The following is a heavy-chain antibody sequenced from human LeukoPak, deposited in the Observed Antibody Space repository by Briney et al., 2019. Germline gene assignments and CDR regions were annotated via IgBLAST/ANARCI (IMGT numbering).Heavy chain of an antibody. D-gene: IGHD5-24*01. Sequence: GGSLRLSCAVSGFKFNSYWVNWVRQVPGKGLVWVAHINTHGNTANYADSVKGRFTISRDNAKSTLYLQMNSLRAEDTAIYYCVRDNAYTFDYWGHGTLVTVSS. V-gene: IGHV3-74*01. CDR2: INTHGNTA. CDR3: VRDNAYTFDY. CDR1: GFKFNSYW. J-gene: IGHJ4*01.